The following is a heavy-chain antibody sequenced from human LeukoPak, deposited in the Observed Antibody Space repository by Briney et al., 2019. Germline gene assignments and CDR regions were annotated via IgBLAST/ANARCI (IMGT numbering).Heavy chain of an antibody. CDR3: AKAVGXXSYNY. V-gene: IGHV3-23*01. J-gene: IGHJ4*02. CDR2: ISGSGGST. D-gene: IGHD1-26*01. CDR1: GFTFSSYG. Sequence: GGSLXXSCAASGFTFSSYGMSWVRQAPGKGLEWVSAISGSGGSTYYADSVKGRFTISRDNCKNTLYLQMNSLRAEDTAVYYCAKAVGXXSYNYWGQGTLVTVSS.